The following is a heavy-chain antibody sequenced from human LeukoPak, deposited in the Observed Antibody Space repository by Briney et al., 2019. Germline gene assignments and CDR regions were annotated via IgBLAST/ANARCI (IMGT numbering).Heavy chain of an antibody. CDR2: ISWNSGSI. J-gene: IGHJ4*02. CDR3: ARVRGWGSYNYFDY. CDR1: GFTFDDYA. Sequence: GGSLRLSCAASGFTFDDYAMHWVRQAPGKGLEWVSGISWNSGSIGYADSVKGRFTISRDNAKNSLYLQMNSLRAEDTALYYCARVRGWGSYNYFDYWGQGTLVTVSS. D-gene: IGHD7-27*01. V-gene: IGHV3-9*01.